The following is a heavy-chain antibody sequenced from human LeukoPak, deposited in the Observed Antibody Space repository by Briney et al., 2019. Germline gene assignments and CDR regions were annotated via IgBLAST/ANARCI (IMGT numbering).Heavy chain of an antibody. CDR1: GYSISSGYY. J-gene: IGHJ4*02. Sequence: ETLSLTCTVSGYSISSGYYWGWIRQPPGKGLEWVSSISGGDSTYYRKSVKGRFTISRDNSKNTLYLQMNSLRAEDTAVYYCARRAGEYSHPYDYWGQGTLVTVSS. CDR2: ISGGDST. CDR3: ARRAGEYSHPYDY. V-gene: IGHV3-53*01. D-gene: IGHD4-17*01.